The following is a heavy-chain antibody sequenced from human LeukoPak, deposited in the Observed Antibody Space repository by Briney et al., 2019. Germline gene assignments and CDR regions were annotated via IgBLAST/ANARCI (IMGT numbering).Heavy chain of an antibody. CDR2: IYYSGTT. Sequence: SETLSLTCTVSGGSMSSYYWNWIRQPPGKGLEWIAYIYYSGTTNYNPSLKSRVAISVDASRKHFSLKLTSVTAADTAVYYCARGRFDIVSGYYADYWGQGTLVTVSS. J-gene: IGHJ4*02. V-gene: IGHV4-59*01. D-gene: IGHD3-9*01. CDR1: GGSMSSYY. CDR3: ARGRFDIVSGYYADY.